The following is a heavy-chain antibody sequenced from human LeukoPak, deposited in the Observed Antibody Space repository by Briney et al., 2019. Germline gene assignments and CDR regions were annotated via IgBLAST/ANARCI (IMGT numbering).Heavy chain of an antibody. J-gene: IGHJ4*02. Sequence: GGSLRLSCAASGFTFSSYWMTWVRQAPGKGREWVANIKQDGSEKYYVDSVKGRFTISRDNTKNSLYLQMNSLRAEDTAVYYCARAVGVWGSYRYSYYFDYWGQGTLVTVSS. CDR2: IKQDGSEK. D-gene: IGHD3-16*02. CDR1: GFTFSSYW. V-gene: IGHV3-7*01. CDR3: ARAVGVWGSYRYSYYFDY.